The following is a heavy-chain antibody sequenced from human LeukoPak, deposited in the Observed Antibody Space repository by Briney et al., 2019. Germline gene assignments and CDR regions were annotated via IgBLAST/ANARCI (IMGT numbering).Heavy chain of an antibody. CDR1: GFTFSSYG. V-gene: IGHV3-30*02. J-gene: IGHJ4*02. CDR3: ARVDESEGDY. Sequence: GGSLRLSCAASGFTFSSYGMHWVRQAPGKGLEWVAFIRYDGSNKYYADSVKGRFTISRDNAKNSLYLQMSSLSAEDTAVYFCARVDESEGDYWGQGTLVTVSS. CDR2: IRYDGSNK.